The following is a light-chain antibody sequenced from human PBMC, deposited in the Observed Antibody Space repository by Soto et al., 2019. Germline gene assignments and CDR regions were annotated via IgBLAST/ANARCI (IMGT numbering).Light chain of an antibody. Sequence: QSALTQPASVSGSPGQSITISCTGTSSDVGSYNLVSWYQQHPAKAPNLMIYEVSKRPSGVSNRFSGSKSGNTASLTISGLQAEDEADYYCCSYAGSSTHVVFGGGTKLTVL. CDR3: CSYAGSSTHVV. V-gene: IGLV2-23*02. CDR1: SSDVGSYNL. CDR2: EVS. J-gene: IGLJ2*01.